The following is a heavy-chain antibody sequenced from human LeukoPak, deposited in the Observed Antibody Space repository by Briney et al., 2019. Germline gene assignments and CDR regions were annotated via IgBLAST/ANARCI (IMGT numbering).Heavy chain of an antibody. CDR1: GYTFTGYY. D-gene: IGHD2-2*01. CDR3: AREYTVPATLRGEFDY. V-gene: IGHV1-2*02. CDR2: INPNSGGT. J-gene: IGHJ4*02. Sequence: ASVKVSCKASGYTFTGYYLHWVRQAPGQGLEWMGWINPNSGGTNYAQKFQGRVTMTRDTSISTAYMELSRLRSDDTAVYYCAREYTVPATLRGEFDYWGQGTLVTVSS.